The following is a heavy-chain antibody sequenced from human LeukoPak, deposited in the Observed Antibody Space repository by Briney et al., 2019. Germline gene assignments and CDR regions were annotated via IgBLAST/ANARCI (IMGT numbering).Heavy chain of an antibody. CDR1: GGTFSSYA. Sequence: ASVKVSCKASGGTFSSYAISWVRQAPGQGLEWMGGIIPIFGTANYAQKFQGRVTITADKSTSTAYMELSSLRSEDTAVYYCAVTQYFDKKYYYGMDVWGKGTTVTVSS. J-gene: IGHJ6*04. V-gene: IGHV1-69*06. D-gene: IGHD3-9*01. CDR2: IIPIFGTA. CDR3: AVTQYFDKKYYYGMDV.